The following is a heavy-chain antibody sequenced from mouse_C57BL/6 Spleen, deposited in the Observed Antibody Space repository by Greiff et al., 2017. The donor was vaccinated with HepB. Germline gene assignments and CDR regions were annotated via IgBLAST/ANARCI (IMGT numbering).Heavy chain of an antibody. CDR2: ISNGGGST. CDR3: ARPDYYGRRYFDV. V-gene: IGHV5-12*01. Sequence: EVKLQESGGGLVQPGGSLKLSCAASGFTFSDYYMYWVRQTPEKRLEWVAYISNGGGSTYYPDTVKGRFTISRDNAKNTLYLQMSRLKSEDTAMYYCARPDYYGRRYFDVWGTGTTVTVSS. CDR1: GFTFSDYY. J-gene: IGHJ1*03. D-gene: IGHD1-1*01.